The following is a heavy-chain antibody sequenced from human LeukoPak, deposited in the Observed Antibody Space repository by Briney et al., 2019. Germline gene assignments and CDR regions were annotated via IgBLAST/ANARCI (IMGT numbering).Heavy chain of an antibody. CDR1: GFTSSSYS. Sequence: PGGSLRLSCAASGFTSSSYSMNWVRQAPGKGLEWVSSISSSSSYIYYADSVKGRFTISRDNAKNSLYLQMNSLRAEDTAVYYCARDDCSSTSCLLIDYWGQGTLVTVSS. D-gene: IGHD2-2*01. CDR2: ISSSSSYI. J-gene: IGHJ4*02. V-gene: IGHV3-21*01. CDR3: ARDDCSSTSCLLIDY.